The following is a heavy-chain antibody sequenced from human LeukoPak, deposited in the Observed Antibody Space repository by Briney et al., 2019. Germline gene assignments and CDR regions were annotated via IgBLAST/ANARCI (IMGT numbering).Heavy chain of an antibody. CDR1: GGSISSGGYS. CDR2: IYHSGST. J-gene: IGHJ5*02. V-gene: IGHV4-30-2*01. Sequence: EPSETLSLTCAVSGGSISSGGYSWSWIRQPPGKGLEWIGYIYHSGSTYYNPSLKSRVTISVDRSKNQFSLKLSSVTAADTAVYYCARQGDHYYGSGSYYNPVTWFDPWGQGTLVTVSS. CDR3: ARQGDHYYGSGSYYNPVTWFDP. D-gene: IGHD3-10*01.